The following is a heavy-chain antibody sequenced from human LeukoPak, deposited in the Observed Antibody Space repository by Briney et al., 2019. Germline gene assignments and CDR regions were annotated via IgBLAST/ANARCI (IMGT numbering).Heavy chain of an antibody. D-gene: IGHD2-21*02. CDR2: IYYSGST. J-gene: IGHJ3*02. V-gene: IGHV4-59*01. Sequence: SETLSLTCTVSGGSISSYYWSWIRQPPGKGLDWIGYIYYSGSTNYNPSLKSRVTISVDTSKNQFSLKLSSVTAADTAVYYCARSYCGGDCYLWAFDIWGQGTMVTVSS. CDR1: GGSISSYY. CDR3: ARSYCGGDCYLWAFDI.